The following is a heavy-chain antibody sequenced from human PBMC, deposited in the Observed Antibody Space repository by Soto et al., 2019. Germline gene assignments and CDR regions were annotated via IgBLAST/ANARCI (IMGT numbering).Heavy chain of an antibody. Sequence: SVKVSCKASGGTFSSYAISWVRQAPGQGLEWMGGIIPIFGTANYAQKFQGRVTITADESTSTAYMELRSLRSDDTAVYYCASGRYYYDSSGYYRDAFDIWGQGTMVTVSS. CDR3: ASGRYYYDSSGYYRDAFDI. J-gene: IGHJ3*02. CDR2: IIPIFGTA. CDR1: GGTFSSYA. V-gene: IGHV1-69*13. D-gene: IGHD3-22*01.